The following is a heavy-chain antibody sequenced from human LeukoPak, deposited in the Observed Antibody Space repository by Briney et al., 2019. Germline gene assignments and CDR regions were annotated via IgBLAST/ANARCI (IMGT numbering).Heavy chain of an antibody. V-gene: IGHV4-31*03. CDR1: GGSISSGGYY. CDR2: IYYSGST. Sequence: SQTLSLTCTVSGGSISSGGYYWSWIRQHPGKGLEWIGYIYYSGSTYYNPSLKSRVTISVDTSKNQSSLKLSSVTAADTAVYYCARGSGWYRVDYWGQGTLVTVSS. D-gene: IGHD6-19*01. CDR3: ARGSGWYRVDY. J-gene: IGHJ4*02.